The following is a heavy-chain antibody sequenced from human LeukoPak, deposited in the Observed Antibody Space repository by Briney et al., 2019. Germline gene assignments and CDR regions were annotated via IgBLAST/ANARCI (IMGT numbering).Heavy chain of an antibody. CDR1: GFTFSSHA. Sequence: PGGSLRLSCAASGFTFSSHAMSWVRQAPGKGLEWVSAISGSGGSTYYADSVKGRFTISRDNSKNTLYLQMNSLRAEDTAVYYCARAQLKRGLLEWFYYYGMDVWGQGTTVTVSS. CDR3: ARAQLKRGLLEWFYYYGMDV. CDR2: ISGSGGST. D-gene: IGHD3-3*01. V-gene: IGHV3-23*01. J-gene: IGHJ6*02.